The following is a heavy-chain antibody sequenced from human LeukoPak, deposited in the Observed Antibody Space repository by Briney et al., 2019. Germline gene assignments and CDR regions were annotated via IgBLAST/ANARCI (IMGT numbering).Heavy chain of an antibody. CDR3: ATRESYSNSPIDY. J-gene: IGHJ4*02. D-gene: IGHD6-13*01. V-gene: IGHV3-23*01. CDR2: NSHDGGGK. Sequence: GGSLRLSCAASGFSFSSYAMSWVRQAPGKGLEWVSSNSHDGGGKYYADSVKGRFTISRDNSKGTLYLQMSSLRAEDTAIYYCATRESYSNSPIDYWGQGTLVTVSS. CDR1: GFSFSSYA.